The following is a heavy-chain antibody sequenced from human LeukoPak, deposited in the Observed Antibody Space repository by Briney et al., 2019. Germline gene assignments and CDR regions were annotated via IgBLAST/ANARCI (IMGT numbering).Heavy chain of an antibody. V-gene: IGHV4-34*01. CDR3: ARGSNYYDSSGYDPHFDY. CDR2: ITHSGST. D-gene: IGHD3-22*01. J-gene: IGHJ4*02. Sequence: ASETLSLTCAVYGGSFSGYYWSWIRQPPGKGLEWIGEITHSGSTNDNPSLKSRVTISVDTSKNQFSLKLSSVTAADTAVYYCARGSNYYDSSGYDPHFDYWSQGTLVTVSS. CDR1: GGSFSGYY.